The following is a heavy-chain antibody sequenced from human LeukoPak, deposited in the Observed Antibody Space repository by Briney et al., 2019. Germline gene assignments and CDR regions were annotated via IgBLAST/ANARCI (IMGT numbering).Heavy chain of an antibody. D-gene: IGHD6-19*01. Sequence: GGSLRLSCAASGFIFSSYWMSWVRQAPGKGLEWVANIKQDGSEKYYVDSVKGRFTISRDNAKNSLYLQMNSLRAEDTAVYYCARESFYSSGWYPIFYYYYMDVWGKGTTVTVSS. CDR2: IKQDGSEK. V-gene: IGHV3-7*01. CDR3: ARESFYSSGWYPIFYYYYMDV. J-gene: IGHJ6*03. CDR1: GFIFSSYW.